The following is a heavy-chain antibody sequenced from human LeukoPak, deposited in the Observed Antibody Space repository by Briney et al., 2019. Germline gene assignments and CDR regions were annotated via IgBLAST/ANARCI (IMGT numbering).Heavy chain of an antibody. CDR1: GFRFDDYG. J-gene: IGHJ6*02. CDR2: ISWSGTTT. V-gene: IGHV3-9*01. Sequence: PGRSLRLSCVVSGFRFDDYGMHWVRQAPGKGLEWVSGISWSGTTTGYADSVKGRFTISRDSAKNSLYLQMDSPRVEDTGLYYCAKDESTGGFAPGYFYGMGVWGQGTTVTVSS. CDR3: AKDESTGGFAPGYFYGMGV. D-gene: IGHD3-16*01.